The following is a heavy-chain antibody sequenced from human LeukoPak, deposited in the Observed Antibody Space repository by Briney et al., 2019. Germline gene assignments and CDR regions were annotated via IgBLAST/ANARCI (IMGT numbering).Heavy chain of an antibody. Sequence: KPGGSLRLSCAASGFTFSSYSMNWVRQAPGKGLEWVSSISSSSSYIYYADSVKGRFTISRDNSKNTLYLQMNSLRAEDTAVYYCAKAGVAAAVYYYYYGMDVWGQGTTVTVSS. J-gene: IGHJ6*02. CDR2: ISSSSSYI. D-gene: IGHD6-13*01. CDR3: AKAGVAAAVYYYYYGMDV. V-gene: IGHV3-21*04. CDR1: GFTFSSYS.